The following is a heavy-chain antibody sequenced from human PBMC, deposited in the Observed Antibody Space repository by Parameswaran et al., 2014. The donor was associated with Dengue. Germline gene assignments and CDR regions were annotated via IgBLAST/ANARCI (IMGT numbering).Heavy chain of an antibody. CDR2: IYTSGST. D-gene: IGHD3-16*01. CDR3: ARGKGDWDV. J-gene: IGHJ6*02. V-gene: IGHV4-61*02. Sequence: VRQAPGKGLEWIGRIYTSGSTNYNPSLKSRVTISVDTSKNQFSLKLSSVTAADTAVYYCARGKGDWDVWGQGTTVTVSS.